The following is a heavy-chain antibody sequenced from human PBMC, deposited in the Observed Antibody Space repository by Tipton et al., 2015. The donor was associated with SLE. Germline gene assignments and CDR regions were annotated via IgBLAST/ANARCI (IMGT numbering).Heavy chain of an antibody. CDR3: ARHRGYFTVSDYIDY. J-gene: IGHJ4*02. D-gene: IGHD2-8*01. V-gene: IGHV4-31*03. Sequence: TLSLTCTVSGGSISSGDYYWSWIRQHPGKGLEWIGYIHYSGSTYYNPSLKSRITISVDTSKNQFSLKLTSVTAADTAVFYCARHRGYFTVSDYIDYWGQGTLVTVSS. CDR1: GGSISSGDYY. CDR2: IHYSGST.